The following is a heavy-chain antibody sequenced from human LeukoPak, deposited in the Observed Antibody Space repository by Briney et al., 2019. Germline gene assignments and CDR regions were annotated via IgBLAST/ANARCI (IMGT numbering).Heavy chain of an antibody. V-gene: IGHV3-7*01. CDR1: GFTFSSYW. J-gene: IGHJ6*02. CDR3: ASTVTMVRGARPYYYYGVDV. Sequence: GGSLRLSCAASGFTFSSYWMSWVRQAPGKGLEWVANIKQDGSEKYYVDSVKGRFTISRDNAKNSLYLQMNSLRAEDTAVYYCASTVTMVRGARPYYYYGVDVWGQGTTVTVSS. CDR2: IKQDGSEK. D-gene: IGHD3-10*01.